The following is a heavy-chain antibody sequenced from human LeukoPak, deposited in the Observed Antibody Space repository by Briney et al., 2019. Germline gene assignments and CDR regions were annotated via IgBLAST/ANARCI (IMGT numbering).Heavy chain of an antibody. V-gene: IGHV4-34*01. CDR3: AREWGYDYFFDY. CDR1: GGSFSGYY. Sequence: PSETLSLTCAVYGGSFSGYYWSWIRQPPGKGLEWIGEINHSGSTNYNPSLKSRVTISVDTSKNQFSLKLSSVTAADTAVYYCAREWGYDYFFDYWGQGTLVTVSS. J-gene: IGHJ4*02. CDR2: INHSGST. D-gene: IGHD3-22*01.